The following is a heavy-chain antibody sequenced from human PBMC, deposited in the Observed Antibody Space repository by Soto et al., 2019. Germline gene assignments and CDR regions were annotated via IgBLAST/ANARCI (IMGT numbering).Heavy chain of an antibody. J-gene: IGHJ4*02. CDR1: GFTFSSYG. D-gene: IGHD6-13*01. CDR3: ARDRLNSSSWYGMGN. CDR2: IWYDGSNK. Sequence: GGSLRLSCAASGFTFSSYGMHWVRQAPGKGLEWVAVIWYDGSNKYYADSVKGRFTISRDNSKNQFSLQLNSVTPEDTAVYYCARDRLNSSSWYGMGNWGQGTLVTVSS. V-gene: IGHV3-33*01.